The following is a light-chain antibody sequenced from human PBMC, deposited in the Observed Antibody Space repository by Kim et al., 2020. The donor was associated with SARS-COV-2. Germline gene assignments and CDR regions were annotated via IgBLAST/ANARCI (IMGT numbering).Light chain of an antibody. CDR1: QGISSY. J-gene: IGKJ4*01. CDR2: AAS. Sequence: DIQLTQSPSFLSTSIGDRVTITCRASQGISSYLAWYQQKPGKAPKLLIYAASTLQTGVPSRFSGSGSGTEFTLTISSLQPEDFATYFCHQFDTYPLTFGGGTKVDIK. V-gene: IGKV1-9*01. CDR3: HQFDTYPLT.